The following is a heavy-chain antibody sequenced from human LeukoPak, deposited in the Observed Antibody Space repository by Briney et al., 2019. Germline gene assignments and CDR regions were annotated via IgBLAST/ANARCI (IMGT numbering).Heavy chain of an antibody. V-gene: IGHV3-23*01. CDR3: AHADYDILTDLFDY. CDR1: GFTLSSYA. D-gene: IGHD3-9*01. CDR2: ISGSGGST. Sequence: PGGSLRLSCAASGFTLSSYAMSWVRQAPGKGLEWVSAISGSGGSTYYADSVKGRFTISRDNSKNTLYLQMNSLRAEDTAVYFCAHADYDILTDLFDYWGQGTLVTVSS. J-gene: IGHJ4*02.